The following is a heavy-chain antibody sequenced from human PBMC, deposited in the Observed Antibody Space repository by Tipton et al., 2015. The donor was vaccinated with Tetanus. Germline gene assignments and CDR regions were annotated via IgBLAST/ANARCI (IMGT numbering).Heavy chain of an antibody. Sequence: QLVQSGAEMKKPGSSAKVSCKASGGTFTNYALSWVRQAPGQGLEWVGGITPIFGTTNSAPKFQGRVTITADESTNTAYMELSSLRSDDSAVYYCARAPSRISRAYDYWGQGTQITVSS. V-gene: IGHV1-69*01. J-gene: IGHJ4*02. CDR1: GGTFTNYA. CDR3: ARAPSRISRAYDY. CDR2: ITPIFGTT. D-gene: IGHD2-21*01.